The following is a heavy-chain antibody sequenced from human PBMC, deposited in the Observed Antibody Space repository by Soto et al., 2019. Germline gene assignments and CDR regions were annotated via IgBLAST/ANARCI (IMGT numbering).Heavy chain of an antibody. V-gene: IGHV3-15*07. Sequence: GGSLRLSCAASGFTFSNAWMNWVRQAPGKGLEWVGRIKSKTDGGTTDYAAPVKGRFTISRDDSKNTLYLQMNSLKTEDTAVYYCTTFTEQWPINYYYYGMDVWGQGTTVTVSS. D-gene: IGHD6-19*01. CDR3: TTFTEQWPINYYYYGMDV. J-gene: IGHJ6*02. CDR2: IKSKTDGGTT. CDR1: GFTFSNAW.